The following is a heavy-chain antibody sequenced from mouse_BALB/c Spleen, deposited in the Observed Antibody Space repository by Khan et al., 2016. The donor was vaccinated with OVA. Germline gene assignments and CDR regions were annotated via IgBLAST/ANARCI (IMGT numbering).Heavy chain of an antibody. CDR3: ARKNGSDFDY. CDR2: INPHIGET. CDR1: GYSFTGYF. D-gene: IGHD1-1*01. V-gene: IGHV1-20*02. J-gene: IGHJ2*01. Sequence: EVQLQQSGPELVKPGASVKISCKASGYSFTGYFMNWVMQSHGKSLEWIGRINPHIGETLYNQKFKGKATLTVDESSRTAHMEHRSLASEDSAVYYCARKNGSDFDYWGQGTTLTVSS.